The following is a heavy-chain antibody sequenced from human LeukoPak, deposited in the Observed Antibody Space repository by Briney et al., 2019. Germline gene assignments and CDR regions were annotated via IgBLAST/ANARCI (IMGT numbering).Heavy chain of an antibody. D-gene: IGHD3-22*01. CDR2: IYYSGST. CDR1: GGSISSYY. CDR3: ARTSLTAPDYYDSSGYCDY. J-gene: IGHJ4*02. Sequence: SETLSLTCTVSGGSISSYYWSWIRQPPGKGLEWIGYIYYSGSTNYNPSLKSRVTISVDTSKNQFSLKLSSVTAADTAVYYCARTSLTAPDYYDSSGYCDYWGQGTLVTVSS. V-gene: IGHV4-59*01.